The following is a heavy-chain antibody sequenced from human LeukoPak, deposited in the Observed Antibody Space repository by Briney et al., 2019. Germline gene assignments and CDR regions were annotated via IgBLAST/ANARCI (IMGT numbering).Heavy chain of an antibody. D-gene: IGHD5-18*01. J-gene: IGHJ4*02. CDR2: VHHSGKT. V-gene: IGHV4-39*01. Sequence: PSETLSLTCTVSGGSVIHNDYYWGWIRQTPGKGLEWIGSVHHSGKTYNTPSLESRVTISVDTSTNQFSLKLSSVTAADTSVYFCAKHIVAHPYSYGLPRHFDYWGQGTLVTVSS. CDR3: AKHIVAHPYSYGLPRHFDY. CDR1: GGSVIHNDYY.